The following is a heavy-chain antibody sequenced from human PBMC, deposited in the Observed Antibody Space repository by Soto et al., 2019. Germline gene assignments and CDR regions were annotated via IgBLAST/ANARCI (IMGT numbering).Heavy chain of an antibody. CDR1: GFTFSSYG. CDR3: ARDRYYDILTGYYPRNYFAY. Sequence: GGSLRLACAASGFTFSSYGMHWVRQAPGKGLEWVAVIWYDGSNKYYADSVKGRFTISRDNSKNTLYLQMNSLRAEDTAVYYCARDRYYDILTGYYPRNYFAYWGQGTLVTVSS. V-gene: IGHV3-33*01. J-gene: IGHJ4*02. D-gene: IGHD3-9*01. CDR2: IWYDGSNK.